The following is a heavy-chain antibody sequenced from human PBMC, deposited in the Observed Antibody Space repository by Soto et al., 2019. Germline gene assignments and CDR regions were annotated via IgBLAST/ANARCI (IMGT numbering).Heavy chain of an antibody. J-gene: IGHJ4*02. V-gene: IGHV3-66*01. CDR1: GFTVSSNY. CDR3: ATSRYYDILTGYYWNFDY. CDR2: IYSGGST. Sequence: PGGSLRLSCAASGFTVSSNYMSWVRQAPGKGLEWVSVIYSGGSTYYADSVKGRFTISRDNSKNTLYLQMNSLRAEDTAVYYCATSRYYDILTGYYWNFDYWGQGTLVTVSS. D-gene: IGHD3-9*01.